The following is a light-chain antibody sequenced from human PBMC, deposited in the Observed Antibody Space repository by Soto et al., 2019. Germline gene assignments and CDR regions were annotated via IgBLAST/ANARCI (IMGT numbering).Light chain of an antibody. V-gene: IGLV2-23*02. Sequence: QSVLTQPASVSGSPGQSIAISCSGASSDIGSYNFVSWYQQHPGKAPKLMISEVNKRPSGISNRFSGSKSGNTASLTISGLQAEDEADYYCCSFAGSGPGVFGTGTKLTVL. CDR1: SSDIGSYNF. CDR2: EVN. J-gene: IGLJ1*01. CDR3: CSFAGSGPGV.